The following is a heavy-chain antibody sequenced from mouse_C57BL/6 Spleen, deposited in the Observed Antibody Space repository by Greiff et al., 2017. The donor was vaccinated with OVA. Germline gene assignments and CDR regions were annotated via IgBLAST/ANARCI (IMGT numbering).Heavy chain of an antibody. Sequence: VQLQQPGAELVRPGSSVTLSCKASGYTFTSYWMDWVKQRPGQGLEWIGNIYPSAGETHYNQKFKDKATLTVDKSSSTAYMQLSSLTSEDSAVYYCARGAAYGSSYGDWYFAVWGTGTTVTVSS. D-gene: IGHD1-1*01. CDR2: IYPSAGET. CDR3: ARGAAYGSSYGDWYFAV. J-gene: IGHJ1*03. V-gene: IGHV1-61*01. CDR1: GYTFTSYW.